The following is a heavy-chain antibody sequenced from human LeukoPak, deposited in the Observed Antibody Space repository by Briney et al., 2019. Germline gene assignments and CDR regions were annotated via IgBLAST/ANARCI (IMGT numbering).Heavy chain of an antibody. CDR3: TTGYGSAWYA. Sequence: GGSLRLSCTASGFTFGDYAMNWVRQAPGKGLEWVGQIKKKSDGGTVEYAAPVKGRFTISRDDSKDTLSLQMNSLKTEDTAVYYCTTGYGSAWYAWGQGTLVTVSS. D-gene: IGHD6-19*01. CDR1: GFTFGDYA. V-gene: IGHV3-15*01. J-gene: IGHJ4*02. CDR2: IKKKSDGGTV.